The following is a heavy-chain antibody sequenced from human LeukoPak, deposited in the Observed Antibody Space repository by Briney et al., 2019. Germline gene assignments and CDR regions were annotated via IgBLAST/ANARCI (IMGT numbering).Heavy chain of an antibody. CDR1: GGSISNNSYY. CDR3: AREGIAARPDYFDY. J-gene: IGHJ4*02. CDR2: IYYSGSI. V-gene: IGHV4-39*07. D-gene: IGHD6-6*01. Sequence: SETLSLTCTVSGGSISNNSYYWGWIRQPPGEGLEWIGSIYYSGSIYYNPSLESRVTISVDTSKTQFSLRLYSVTAADTAVYYCAREGIAARPDYFDYWGQGTLVTVSS.